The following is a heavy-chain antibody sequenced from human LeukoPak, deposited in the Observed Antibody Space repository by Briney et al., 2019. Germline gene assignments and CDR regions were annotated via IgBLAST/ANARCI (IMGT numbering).Heavy chain of an antibody. CDR2: IYYSGST. Sequence: SETLSLTCTVSGGSVSSGSYYWSWIRQPPGKGLEWIGYIYYSGSTYYNPSLKSRVTISVGTSKNQFSLKLSSVTAADTAVYYCARRIIGTTGVFDYWGQGTLVTVSS. J-gene: IGHJ4*02. CDR1: GGSVSSGSYY. V-gene: IGHV4-30-4*01. D-gene: IGHD1-20*01. CDR3: ARRIIGTTGVFDY.